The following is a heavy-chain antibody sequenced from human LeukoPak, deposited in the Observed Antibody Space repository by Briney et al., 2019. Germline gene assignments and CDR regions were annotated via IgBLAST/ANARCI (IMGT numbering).Heavy chain of an antibody. CDR3: ARGTAAVYFDH. CDR2: ISSSSSTI. J-gene: IGHJ4*02. Sequence: PSETLSLTCAVYGGSFSDYSWTWIRQPPGKGLQWVSYISSSSSTIYYADSVKGRFTISRDNAKNSMYLQMNSLRAEDTAVYYCARGTAAVYFDHWGQGILVTVSS. D-gene: IGHD6-13*01. CDR1: GGSFSDYS. V-gene: IGHV3-11*04.